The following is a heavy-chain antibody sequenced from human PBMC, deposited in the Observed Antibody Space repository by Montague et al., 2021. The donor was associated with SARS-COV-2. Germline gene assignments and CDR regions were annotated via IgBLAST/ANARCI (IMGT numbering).Heavy chain of an antibody. D-gene: IGHD4-23*01. CDR2: IYSGGST. CDR1: GFTVSSNY. CDR3: ARDAGGNFPTSFDY. Sequence: SLSLSCAASGFTVSSNYMSWVRQAPGKGLEWVSVIYSGGSTYYADSVKGRFTISRDNSKNTLYLQMNSLRAEDTAVYYCARDAGGNFPTSFDYWGQGTLVTGSS. V-gene: IGHV3-53*01. J-gene: IGHJ4*02.